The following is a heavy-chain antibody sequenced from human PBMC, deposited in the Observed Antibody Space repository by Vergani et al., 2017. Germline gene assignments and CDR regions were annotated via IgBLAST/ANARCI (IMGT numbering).Heavy chain of an antibody. D-gene: IGHD2-2*01. Sequence: QVQLQESGPGLVKPSQTLSLTCTVSGGSISSGGYYWSWIRQHPGKGLEWIGYIYYSGSTYYNPSLKSRVTISVDTSKNQFSLKLSSVTAADTAVYYCARRKDIVVVPAAVYSFDIWGQGTMVTVSS. V-gene: IGHV4-31*03. J-gene: IGHJ3*02. CDR1: GGSISSGGYY. CDR2: IYYSGST. CDR3: ARRKDIVVVPAAVYSFDI.